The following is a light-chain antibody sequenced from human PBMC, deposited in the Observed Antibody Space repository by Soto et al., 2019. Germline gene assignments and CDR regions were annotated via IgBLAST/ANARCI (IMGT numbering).Light chain of an antibody. CDR1: QRVSSY. V-gene: IGKV3-11*01. CDR2: DAS. J-gene: IGKJ5*01. Sequence: EIVLTQSPATLSLSPGERATLSCRASQRVSSYLAWYQQKPGQAPRLLIYDASNRAAGIPARFSGSGSGTDFTLTISSLEPEDFAVYYCQQRGNWPITFGQGTRLEIK. CDR3: QQRGNWPIT.